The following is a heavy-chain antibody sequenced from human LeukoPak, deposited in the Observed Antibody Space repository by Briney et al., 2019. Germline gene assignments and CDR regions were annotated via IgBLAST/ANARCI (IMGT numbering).Heavy chain of an antibody. Sequence: ASVKVSCKVSGYTLTELSMHWVRQAPGKGLEWMGGFDPEDGETIYAQKFQGRVTMTEDTSTDTAYMELSSLRSEDTAVYYCARDYTHQVEYTYGYGSDYWGQGTLVTVSS. D-gene: IGHD5-18*01. CDR1: GYTLTELS. CDR2: FDPEDGET. V-gene: IGHV1-24*01. J-gene: IGHJ4*02. CDR3: ARDYTHQVEYTYGYGSDY.